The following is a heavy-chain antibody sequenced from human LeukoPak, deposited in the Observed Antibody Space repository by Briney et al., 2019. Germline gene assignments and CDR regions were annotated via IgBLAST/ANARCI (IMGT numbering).Heavy chain of an antibody. J-gene: IGHJ4*02. CDR2: ISRSGDKT. D-gene: IGHD3-10*01. V-gene: IGHV3-23*01. CDR1: GFSFSGYT. Sequence: GGSLRLSCAASGFSFSGYTMYWVRQAPGKGLEWVAGISRSGDKTYYADSAEGRFNISRDNSKNTVYLQMNSLRAEDTAVYYCAKGRYYPKDFFDYWGQGTLVAVSS. CDR3: AKGRYYPKDFFDY.